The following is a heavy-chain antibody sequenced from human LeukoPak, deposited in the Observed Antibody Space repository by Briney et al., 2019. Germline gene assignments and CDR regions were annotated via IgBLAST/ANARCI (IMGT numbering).Heavy chain of an antibody. Sequence: SETLSLTCTVSGGSISSGGYYWSWIRQPPGKGLEWIVYIYHSGSTYYNPSLKSRVTISVDRSKNQFSLKLSSVTAADTAVYYCARGGPTSSSHECFQHWGQGTLVTVSS. CDR2: IYHSGST. J-gene: IGHJ1*01. CDR1: GGSISSGGYY. V-gene: IGHV4-30-2*01. CDR3: ARGGPTSSSHECFQH. D-gene: IGHD6-13*01.